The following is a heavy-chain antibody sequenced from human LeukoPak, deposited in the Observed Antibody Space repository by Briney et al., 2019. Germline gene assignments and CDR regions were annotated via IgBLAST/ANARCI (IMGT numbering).Heavy chain of an antibody. CDR3: AREGAYGDYPNWFDP. Sequence: SETLSLTCAVSGGSISSSNWWSWVRQPPGKGLEWIGEIYHSGSTNYNPSLKSRVTISVDKSKNQFSLKLSSVTAAGTAVYYCAREGAYGDYPNWFDPWGQGTLVTVSS. V-gene: IGHV4-4*02. CDR1: GGSISSSNW. D-gene: IGHD4-17*01. CDR2: IYHSGST. J-gene: IGHJ5*02.